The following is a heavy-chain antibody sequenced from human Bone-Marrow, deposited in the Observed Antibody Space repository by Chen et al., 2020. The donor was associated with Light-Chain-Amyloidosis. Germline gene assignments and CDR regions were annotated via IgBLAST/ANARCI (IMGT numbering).Heavy chain of an antibody. J-gene: IGHJ4*02. Sequence: QVRLVQSGAEVKKPGASVKVPCKASGYTFTVYYIHWVRQAPGQGLEWMGWINPNSGGTNYAQKFQGRVTMTRDTSISTAYMELSRLTSDDTAVYYCATVTSGGNPFDYWGQGTLVTVSS. CDR3: ATVTSGGNPFDY. CDR2: INPNSGGT. D-gene: IGHD2-15*01. V-gene: IGHV1-2*02. CDR1: GYTFTVYY.